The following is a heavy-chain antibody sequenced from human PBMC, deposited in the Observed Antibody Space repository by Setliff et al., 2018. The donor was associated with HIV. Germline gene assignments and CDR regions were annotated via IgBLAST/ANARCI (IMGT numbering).Heavy chain of an antibody. Sequence: ASVKVSCKASGYTFTAYYMHWVRQAPGQGLEWMGRINPNSGGTNYAQKFQGRVTMTRDTSISTVYMELSRLRSDDTAVFYCAATRGLTGRALDYWGQGTLVTVSS. J-gene: IGHJ4*02. CDR2: INPNSGGT. CDR3: AATRGLTGRALDY. D-gene: IGHD3-9*01. CDR1: GYTFTAYY. V-gene: IGHV1-2*06.